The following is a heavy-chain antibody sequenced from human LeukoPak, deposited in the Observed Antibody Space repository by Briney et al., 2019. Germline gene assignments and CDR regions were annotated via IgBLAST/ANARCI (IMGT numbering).Heavy chain of an antibody. J-gene: IGHJ4*02. Sequence: PGGSLRLSCAASVFTLSDYSMQWVRQARGKGREWVAVISKDGSDKYYPGSVRGRFTISRDNSKNTIYLQMDSLRAEDTAIYYCARDYWWNYDYWGQGTLVTVSS. CDR1: VFTLSDYS. V-gene: IGHV3-30-3*01. D-gene: IGHD1-7*01. CDR3: ARDYWWNYDY. CDR2: ISKDGSDK.